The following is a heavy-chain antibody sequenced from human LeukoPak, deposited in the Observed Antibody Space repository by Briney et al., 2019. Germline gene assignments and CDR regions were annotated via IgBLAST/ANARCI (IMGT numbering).Heavy chain of an antibody. CDR1: GYTFTSYA. CDR3: ARLVDDSSGTYWFYFDC. CDR2: ISAYNGNT. V-gene: IGHV1-18*01. D-gene: IGHD3-22*01. Sequence: ASVKVSCKASGYTFTSYAMNWVRQAPGQGLEWMGWISAYNGNTNYAQKVQGRVTMTIDTSTTTGYMELRSLRSDDTAVYYCARLVDDSSGTYWFYFDCWGQGTLVTVSS. J-gene: IGHJ4*02.